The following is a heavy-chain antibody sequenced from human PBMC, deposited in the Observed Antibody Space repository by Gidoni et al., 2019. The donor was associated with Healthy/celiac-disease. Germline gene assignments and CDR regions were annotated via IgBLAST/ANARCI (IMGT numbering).Heavy chain of an antibody. CDR1: GFTFSSYA. CDR2: ISGSGGST. CDR3: AKDLLVAYYYYGRDV. V-gene: IGHV3-23*01. J-gene: IGHJ6*02. Sequence: EVQLLESGGGLVQPGGSLRLSCAASGFTFSSYAMSWVHQAPGKGLEWVSAISGSGGSTYYADSVKGRFTISRDNSKNTLYLQMNSLRAEDTAVYYCAKDLLVAYYYYGRDVWGQGTTVTVSS.